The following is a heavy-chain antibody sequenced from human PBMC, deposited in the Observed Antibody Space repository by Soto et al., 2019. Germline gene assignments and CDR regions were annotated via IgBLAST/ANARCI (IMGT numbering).Heavy chain of an antibody. D-gene: IGHD5-18*01. Sequence: QVQLVQSGAAVKKPGASVKVSCKASGGTFSSYAISWVRQSPGQGLEWMGGLIPIFGTANYAQKFQGRVTITADESTSTAYMELSSLRSEDTAVYYCARLRYSYGSGGWFDPWGQGTLVTVSS. V-gene: IGHV1-69*01. CDR2: LIPIFGTA. CDR1: GGTFSSYA. J-gene: IGHJ5*02. CDR3: ARLRYSYGSGGWFDP.